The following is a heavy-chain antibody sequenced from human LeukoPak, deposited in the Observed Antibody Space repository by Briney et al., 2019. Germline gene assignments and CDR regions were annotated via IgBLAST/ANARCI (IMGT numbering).Heavy chain of an antibody. V-gene: IGHV1-2*02. Sequence: GASVKVSCKASGYTFTGYYMHWVRQAPGQGLEWMGWINPNSGGTNYAQKFQGRVTMTRDTSISTAYMELSRLRSDDTAVYYCARGILPAAIQNWFAPWGQGPLVTVSS. D-gene: IGHD2-2*01. CDR1: GYTFTGYY. CDR2: INPNSGGT. J-gene: IGHJ5*02. CDR3: ARGILPAAIQNWFAP.